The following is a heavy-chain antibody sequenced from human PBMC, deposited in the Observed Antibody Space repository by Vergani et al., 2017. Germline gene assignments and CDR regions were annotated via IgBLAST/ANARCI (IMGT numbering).Heavy chain of an antibody. Sequence: EVQLLESGGGLVQPGGSLRLSCGASGFTFSSYAMTWVRQAPGKGLEWVSAISGSGGNTFYTDSVKGRFTISRDNSKDTLYLQMNSLRAEDTAVYYCAKVNAYYDILTGYSSFDYWGQGTLVTVSS. CDR3: AKVNAYYDILTGYSSFDY. CDR1: GFTFSSYA. J-gene: IGHJ4*02. V-gene: IGHV3-23*01. CDR2: ISGSGGNT. D-gene: IGHD3-9*01.